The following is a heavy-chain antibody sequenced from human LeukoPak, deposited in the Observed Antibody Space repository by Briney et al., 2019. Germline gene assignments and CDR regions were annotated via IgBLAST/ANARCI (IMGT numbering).Heavy chain of an antibody. J-gene: IGHJ4*02. CDR3: ARGYFADSSGFSDY. Sequence: GASVKVSCKASDYTFTSYGITWVRQAPGQGLEWMGWISGYNANTSYAQKLQGRVTMTTDTSTNTAYMELRSLRSDDTAVYYCARGYFADSSGFSDYWGQGTLVTVSS. D-gene: IGHD3-22*01. CDR2: ISGYNANT. CDR1: DYTFTSYG. V-gene: IGHV1-18*01.